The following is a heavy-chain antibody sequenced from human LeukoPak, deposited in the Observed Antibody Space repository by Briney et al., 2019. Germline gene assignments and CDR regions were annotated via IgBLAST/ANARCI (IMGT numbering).Heavy chain of an antibody. V-gene: IGHV4-59*12. Sequence: PSETLSLTCTVSGGSISSYYWSWIRQPPGKGLECIGYIYYSGSTNYNPSLKSRVTISVDTSKNQFSLKLSSVTAADTAVYYCARFSPKYSGTSGDYWGQGTLVTVSS. J-gene: IGHJ4*02. D-gene: IGHD1-26*01. CDR2: IYYSGST. CDR3: ARFSPKYSGTSGDY. CDR1: GGSISSYY.